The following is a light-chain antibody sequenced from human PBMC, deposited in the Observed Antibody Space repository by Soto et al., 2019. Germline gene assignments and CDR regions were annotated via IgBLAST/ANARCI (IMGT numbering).Light chain of an antibody. CDR2: EVS. V-gene: IGLV2-14*01. Sequence: LTQPASVSGSPGQSITISCTGTSSDVGGYNYVSWYQQHPGKAPKLMIYEVSNRPSGVSNRFSGSKSGNTASLTISGLQAEDEADYYCSSYTSSSTLFGTGTKVTVL. J-gene: IGLJ1*01. CDR3: SSYTSSSTL. CDR1: SSDVGGYNY.